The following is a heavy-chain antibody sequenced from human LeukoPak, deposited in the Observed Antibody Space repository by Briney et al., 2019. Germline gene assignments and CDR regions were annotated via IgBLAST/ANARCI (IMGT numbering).Heavy chain of an antibody. CDR1: GYTFTSYG. V-gene: IGHV1-18*01. CDR2: ISAYNGNT. D-gene: IGHD2-2*01. J-gene: IGHJ6*02. CDR3: ARDSVVGSSIVVVPAAMRNYYYYGMDV. Sequence: ASVKVSCKASGYTFTSYGISWVRQAPGQGLEWMGWISAYNGNTNYAQKLQGRVTMTTDTSTSTAYMELRSLRSDDTAVYYCARDSVVGSSIVVVPAAMRNYYYYGMDVWGQGITVTVSS.